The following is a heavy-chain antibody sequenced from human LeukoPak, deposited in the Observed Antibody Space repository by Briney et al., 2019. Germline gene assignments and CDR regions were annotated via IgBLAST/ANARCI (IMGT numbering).Heavy chain of an antibody. Sequence: GASVKVSCKASGYTFTSYYMHWVRQAPGQGLEWMGIINPSGGSTSYAQKFQGRVTMTRDTSTGTVYMELSSLRSEDTAVCYCAREALVCSGGSCYHRKYYFDYWGQGTLVTVSS. V-gene: IGHV1-46*01. J-gene: IGHJ4*02. CDR1: GYTFTSYY. CDR2: INPSGGST. CDR3: AREALVCSGGSCYHRKYYFDY. D-gene: IGHD2-15*01.